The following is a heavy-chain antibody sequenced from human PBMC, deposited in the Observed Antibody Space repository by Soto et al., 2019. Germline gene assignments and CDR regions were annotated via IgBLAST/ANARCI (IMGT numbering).Heavy chain of an antibody. CDR3: ARDSSSWYDDAFDI. CDR1: GGSFSGYY. D-gene: IGHD6-13*01. V-gene: IGHV4-34*01. CDR2: INHSGST. Sequence: PSETLSLTCAVYGGSFSGYYWSWIRQPPGKGLEWIGEINHSGSTNYNPSLKSRVTISVDTSKNQFSLKLSSVTAADTAVYYCARDSSSWYDDAFDIWGQGTMVTV. J-gene: IGHJ3*02.